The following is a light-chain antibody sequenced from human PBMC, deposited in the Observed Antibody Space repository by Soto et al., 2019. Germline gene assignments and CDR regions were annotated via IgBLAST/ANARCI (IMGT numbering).Light chain of an antibody. J-gene: IGLJ1*01. CDR3: SSYTSSSTYV. CDR2: FVS. V-gene: IGLV2-14*03. Sequence: QSVLTQPASVSGSPGQSITISCTGTSSDVGRYNYVSWYQQHPGKAPKLMIYFVSNRPSGVTDRFSGSKSGNTASLTISGLQAEDEADYYCSSYTSSSTYVFGSGTKVTVL. CDR1: SSDVGRYNY.